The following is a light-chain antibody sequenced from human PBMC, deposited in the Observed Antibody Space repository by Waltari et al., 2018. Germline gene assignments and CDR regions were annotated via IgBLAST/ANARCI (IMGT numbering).Light chain of an antibody. V-gene: IGKV3-20*01. Sequence: EIALTQSPGTLSLSVGERATVSCRASEGVSRALAWYQQKPGQAPRPLIYGASTRATGIPDRFSGSGSGTDFSLTISRLEPDDFAVYYCQHYLRLPVTFGQGTTVEI. CDR3: QHYLRLPVT. J-gene: IGKJ1*01. CDR2: GAS. CDR1: EGVSRA.